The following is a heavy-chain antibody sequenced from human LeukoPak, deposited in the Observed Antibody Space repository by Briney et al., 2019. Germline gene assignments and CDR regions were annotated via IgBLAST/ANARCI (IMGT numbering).Heavy chain of an antibody. CDR3: GRDRYFQY. D-gene: IGHD3-9*01. Sequence: GGSLRLSCVASGFSFGSFWMSWVRQAPGKGLEWVANIKEDGSEEHYLESVKGRFTISRDNAKNIVFLQMNSLRGEDSAVYYCGRDRYFQYWGQGTGVIVSS. CDR2: IKEDGSEE. J-gene: IGHJ1*01. V-gene: IGHV3-7*01. CDR1: GFSFGSFW.